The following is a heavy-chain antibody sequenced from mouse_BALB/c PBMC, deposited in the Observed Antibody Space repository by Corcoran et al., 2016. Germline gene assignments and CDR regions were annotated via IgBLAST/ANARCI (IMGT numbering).Heavy chain of an antibody. CDR1: GFNIKDTY. J-gene: IGHJ4*01. V-gene: IGHV14-3*02. CDR2: IDPANGNT. CDR3: ARGGLRWGYYAMDY. D-gene: IGHD1-1*01. Sequence: EVQLQQSGAELVKPGASVKLSCTASGFNIKDTYMHWVKQRPEQGLEWIGRIDPANGNTKYDPKFQGKATITADTSSNTAYLQLSSLTSEDTAFYYCARGGLRWGYYAMDYWGQGTSVTVSS.